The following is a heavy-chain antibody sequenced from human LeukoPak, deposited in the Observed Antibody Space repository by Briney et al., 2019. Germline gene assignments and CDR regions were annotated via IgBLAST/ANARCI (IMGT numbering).Heavy chain of an antibody. CDR3: ARGGYSYDYYFDC. J-gene: IGHJ4*02. CDR2: IYYSGST. V-gene: IGHV4-59*01. D-gene: IGHD5-18*01. Sequence: PSETLSLTCTVSGGSISSYYWSWIRQPPGKGLEWIGYIYYSGSTNYNPSLKSRVTISVDTSKNQFSLKLSSVTAADTAVYYCARGGYSYDYYFDCWGQGTLVTVSS. CDR1: GGSISSYY.